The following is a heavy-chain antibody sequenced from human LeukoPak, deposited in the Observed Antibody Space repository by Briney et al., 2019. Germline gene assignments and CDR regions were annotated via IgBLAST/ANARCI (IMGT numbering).Heavy chain of an antibody. J-gene: IGHJ4*02. CDR2: ISSSSYI. D-gene: IGHD5-18*01. Sequence: GGSLRLSCAASGFTFSSYSMNWVRQAPGKGLEWVSSISSSSYIYYADSVKGRFTISRDNAKNSLYLQVNSLRAEDTAVYYCARMGVDTAIVPPSPVLGYWGQGTLVTASS. CDR1: GFTFSSYS. CDR3: ARMGVDTAIVPPSPVLGY. V-gene: IGHV3-21*01.